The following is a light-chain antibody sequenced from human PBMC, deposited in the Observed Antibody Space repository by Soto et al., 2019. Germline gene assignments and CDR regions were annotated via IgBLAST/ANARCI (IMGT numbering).Light chain of an antibody. Sequence: EIVLTQSPGTLSLSPGERATLSCRASQTISNNYLAWYQQKPGQAPRLLIYGASSRATGIPDRFSGSGSGTDFSLTISRLEPEDFAVYFCQQYSTSPPITFGQGTLLEVK. CDR1: QTISNNY. CDR3: QQYSTSPPIT. J-gene: IGKJ5*01. V-gene: IGKV3-20*01. CDR2: GAS.